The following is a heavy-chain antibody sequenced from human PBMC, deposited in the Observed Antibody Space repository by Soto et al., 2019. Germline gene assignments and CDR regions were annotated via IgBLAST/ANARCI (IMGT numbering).Heavy chain of an antibody. CDR3: ARGVYNNYPLAFDY. Sequence: GGSLRLSCAASGLPFSSYAMIWVRQTPGKGLEWDAVVWFDGKNKYYADSVKGRFTISRDNSDNTLYLQMNSLRAEDTAVYYCARGVYNNYPLAFDYWGQGTLVTVSS. CDR1: GLPFSSYA. J-gene: IGHJ4*02. CDR2: VWFDGKNK. D-gene: IGHD4-4*01. V-gene: IGHV3-33*08.